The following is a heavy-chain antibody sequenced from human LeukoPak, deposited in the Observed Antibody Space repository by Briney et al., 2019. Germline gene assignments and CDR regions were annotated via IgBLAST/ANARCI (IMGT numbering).Heavy chain of an antibody. Sequence: GASVKVSCKASGYTFTSYDINWVRQATGQGLEWMGWMNPNSGNTGYAQKFQGRVTMTRNTSISTAYMELSSLRAEDTAVYYCARGPLIRGYSPPYYFDYWGQGTLVTVSS. CDR1: GYTFTSYD. D-gene: IGHD5-18*01. CDR2: MNPNSGNT. V-gene: IGHV1-8*01. J-gene: IGHJ4*02. CDR3: ARGPLIRGYSPPYYFDY.